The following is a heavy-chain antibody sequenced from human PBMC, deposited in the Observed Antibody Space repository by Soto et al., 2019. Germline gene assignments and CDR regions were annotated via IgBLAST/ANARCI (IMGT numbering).Heavy chain of an antibody. CDR3: ARNYYDSGGGFDY. V-gene: IGHV3-53*01. CDR1: GVTGRCNY. CDR2: IYSGGST. D-gene: IGHD3-22*01. J-gene: IGHJ4*02. Sequence: GGALRISLSAPGVTGRCNYHSWVPQGPGKGLEWVSVIYSGGSTYYADSVKGRFTISRDNSKNTLYLQMNSLRAEDTAVYYCARNYYDSGGGFDYWGQGTLVTVSS.